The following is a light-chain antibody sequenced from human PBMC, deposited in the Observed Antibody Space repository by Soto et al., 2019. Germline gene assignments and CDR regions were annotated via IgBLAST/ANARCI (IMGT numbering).Light chain of an antibody. CDR3: SSYTSRNTLI. J-gene: IGLJ2*01. Sequence: QSVLTQPVSVSGSPGQFITISCTGTSSDVGGYNYVSWYQQHPGKVPKLLIYDVSNQPSGVSDRFSGSKSGNTASLAISGLQAEDEADYYCSSYTSRNTLIFGGGTKVTVL. CDR1: SSDVGGYNY. CDR2: DVS. V-gene: IGLV2-14*01.